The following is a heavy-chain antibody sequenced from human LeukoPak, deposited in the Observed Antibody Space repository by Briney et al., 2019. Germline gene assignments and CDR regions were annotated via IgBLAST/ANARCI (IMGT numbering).Heavy chain of an antibody. V-gene: IGHV3-23*01. CDR1: RFAFHNYA. Sequence: PGGSLRLSCAASRFAFHNYAMTWIRQAPERGLEWVSSISVDGGDIKYTDSAKGRFTISRDNSKGTLYLQMDSLRVEDTAVYYCARETPRRGETRDGYRWGQGTVVTVSS. D-gene: IGHD5-24*01. CDR2: ISVDGGDI. J-gene: IGHJ4*02. CDR3: ARETPRRGETRDGYR.